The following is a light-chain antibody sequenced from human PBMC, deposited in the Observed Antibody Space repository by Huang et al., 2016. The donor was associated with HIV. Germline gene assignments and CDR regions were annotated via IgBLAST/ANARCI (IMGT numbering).Light chain of an antibody. CDR1: QTISNW. CDR2: KAS. V-gene: IGKV1-5*03. J-gene: IGKJ1*01. CDR3: HHYNSYSGA. Sequence: DIQMTQSASTLSASVGVRVTITCRASQTISNWLAWYQQKPGKAPNLLIYKASNLESGVPSRFSGSGSGTEFTLTISSLQPDDFATYYCHHYNSYSGAFGQGTKVEIK.